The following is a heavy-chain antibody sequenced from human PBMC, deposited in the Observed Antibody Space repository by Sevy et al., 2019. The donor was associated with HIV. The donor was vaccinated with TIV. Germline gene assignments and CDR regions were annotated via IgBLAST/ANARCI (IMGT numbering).Heavy chain of an antibody. CDR1: GCTFTSYG. CDR2: ISAYNGNT. D-gene: IGHD6-6*01. CDR3: ARDFYVIAARALYFDY. V-gene: IGHV1-18*01. Sequence: ASVKVSCKASGCTFTSYGISWVRQAPGQGLEWMGWISAYNGNTNYAQKLQGRVTMTTDTSTSTAYMELRSLRSDDTAVYYCARDFYVIAARALYFDYWGHGTLVTVSS. J-gene: IGHJ4*01.